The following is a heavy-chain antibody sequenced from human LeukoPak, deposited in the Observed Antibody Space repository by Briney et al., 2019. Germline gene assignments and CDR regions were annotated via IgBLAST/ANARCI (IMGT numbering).Heavy chain of an antibody. J-gene: IGHJ4*02. CDR3: ARDSLIFGVVRVFDY. CDR2: INPSGGST. Sequence: ASVKVSCKASGYTFTSYYMHWVRQAPGQGLEWMGIINPSGGSTSYAQKFQGRVTMTRDTSTSTVYMELSSLRSEDTAVYYCARDSLIFGVVRVFDYWGQGTLVTVSS. D-gene: IGHD3-3*01. V-gene: IGHV1-46*01. CDR1: GYTFTSYY.